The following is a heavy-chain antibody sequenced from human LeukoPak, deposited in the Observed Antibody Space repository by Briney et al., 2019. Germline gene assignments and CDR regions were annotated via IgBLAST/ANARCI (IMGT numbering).Heavy chain of an antibody. CDR1: GFTFRNYG. D-gene: IGHD6-13*01. CDR3: AKDRETTASGTFDY. CDR2: ISDDGSNK. Sequence: RGSLRLSCAASGFTFRNYGMHCLRQAPGKGLEWVAVISDDGSNKNYADSVKGRFTISRDNSNNTLYLQMNSLRAEDTAVYYCAKDRETTASGTFDYWGQGTLVTVSS. V-gene: IGHV3-30*18. J-gene: IGHJ4*02.